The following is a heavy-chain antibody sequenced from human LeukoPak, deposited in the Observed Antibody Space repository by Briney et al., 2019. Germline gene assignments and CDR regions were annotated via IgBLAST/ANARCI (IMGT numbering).Heavy chain of an antibody. Sequence: GGSLRLSCAASGFTFSSYAMSWVRQAPGKGLEEVSAVSGSGGSTYYADCVKSRFTISRDNSKNTLYLKMYSLRAEDTDVYYCAKVPTYYYGSRSYYAWFDPWGQGTLVTVSS. J-gene: IGHJ5*02. CDR2: VSGSGGST. CDR1: GFTFSSYA. CDR3: AKVPTYYYGSRSYYAWFDP. D-gene: IGHD3-10*01. V-gene: IGHV3-23*01.